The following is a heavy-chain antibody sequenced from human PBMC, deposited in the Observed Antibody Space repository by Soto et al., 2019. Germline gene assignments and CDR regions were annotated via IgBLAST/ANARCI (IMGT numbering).Heavy chain of an antibody. J-gene: IGHJ4*02. CDR1: GGSFSGYY. D-gene: IGHD5-12*01. CDR2: INHSGST. Sequence: QVQLQQWGAGLLKPSETLSLTCAVYGGSFSGYYWSWIRQPPGKGLEWIGEINHSGSTNYNPSLKSRVTISVDPSKNQSALQLGSVTAAETAVYYCASWPGQWLRFFYWGQGTLVNVSS. CDR3: ASWPGQWLRFFY. V-gene: IGHV4-34*01.